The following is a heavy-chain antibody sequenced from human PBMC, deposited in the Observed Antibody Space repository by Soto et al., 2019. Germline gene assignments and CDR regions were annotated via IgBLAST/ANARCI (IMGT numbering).Heavy chain of an antibody. J-gene: IGHJ6*02. D-gene: IGHD2-2*01. Sequence: QVQLQESGPGLVKPSETLSLTCTVSGGSISSYYWSWIRQPPGKGLEWIGYIYYSGRTNYNPSLKSRVTISVDKSKNQFSLKLSSVTAANTAVYYCARGNFIVVVPAAGNYGMDVWGQGTTVTVSS. V-gene: IGHV4-59*01. CDR1: GGSISSYY. CDR2: IYYSGRT. CDR3: ARGNFIVVVPAAGNYGMDV.